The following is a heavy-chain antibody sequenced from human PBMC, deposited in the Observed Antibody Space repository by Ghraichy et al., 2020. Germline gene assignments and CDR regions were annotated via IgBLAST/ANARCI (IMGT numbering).Heavy chain of an antibody. D-gene: IGHD3-10*01. CDR1: GFTFTIYS. J-gene: IGHJ6*02. CDR3: ARWGRFGELRGMDV. CDR2: ITDSGSTT. Sequence: GGSLRLSCAASGFTFTIYSMNWVRQAPGKGLEWISYITDSGSTTQYVDSVRGRFTMSRDNARKSVFLEMNSLRDEDTAVYYCARWGRFGELRGMDVWGQGTTVTVSS. V-gene: IGHV3-48*02.